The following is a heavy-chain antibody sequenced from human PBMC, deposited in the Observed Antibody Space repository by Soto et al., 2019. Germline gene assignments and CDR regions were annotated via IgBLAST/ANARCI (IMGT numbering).Heavy chain of an antibody. J-gene: IGHJ1*01. V-gene: IGHV1-24*01. CDR1: GYTLTELS. D-gene: IGHD3-22*01. CDR2: FDPEESDI. Sequence: ASVKVSCKVSGYTLTELSMHWVRQAPGKGPEWMGGFDPEESDIIYAQKFQGRVTMTEDTSTDTAYMELSSLRSEDTAMYYCATAQFDSSGYYSHFQHWGQGTPVTVSS. CDR3: ATAQFDSSGYYSHFQH.